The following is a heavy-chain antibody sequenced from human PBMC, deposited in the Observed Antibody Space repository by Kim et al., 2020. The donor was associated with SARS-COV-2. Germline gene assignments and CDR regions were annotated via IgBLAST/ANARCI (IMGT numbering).Heavy chain of an antibody. Sequence: GESLKISCKGSGYSFTSYWIGWVRQMPGKGLEWMGIIYPGDSDTRYSPSFQGQVTISADKSISTAYLQWSSLKASDTAMYYCARVRVRGIAAAGTGWFDPWGQGTLVTVSS. CDR2: IYPGDSDT. CDR1: GYSFTSYW. CDR3: ARVRVRGIAAAGTGWFDP. D-gene: IGHD6-13*01. J-gene: IGHJ5*02. V-gene: IGHV5-51*01.